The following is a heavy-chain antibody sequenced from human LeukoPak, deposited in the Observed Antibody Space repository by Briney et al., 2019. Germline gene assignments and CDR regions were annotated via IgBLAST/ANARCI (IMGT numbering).Heavy chain of an antibody. CDR3: TRDAEAHGDSFDY. D-gene: IGHD4-17*01. V-gene: IGHV4-61*02. CDR1: GVSISSGGYF. CDR2: LYTSGGA. Sequence: SQTLSLTCAVSGVSISSGGYFWTWIRQPAGTGLEWIGRLYTSGGATYNPSLKSRVTFSLDTSKNQFSLELSSVTAADTAVYYCTRDAEAHGDSFDYWGPGTLVTDSS. J-gene: IGHJ4*02.